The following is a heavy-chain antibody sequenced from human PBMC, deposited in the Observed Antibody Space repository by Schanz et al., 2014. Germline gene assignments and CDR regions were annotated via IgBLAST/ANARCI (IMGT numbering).Heavy chain of an antibody. CDR2: INPNTGGT. Sequence: QVLLVQSGAEVKQPGASVKVSCKASGYTFTAYFIHWVRQAPGQGLEWMGRINPNTGGTNFAQKFQGRVTMTRDTSITTAYMDLSGLTSADTAVYYCAREKGHGYSRLSWGQGTLLAVSS. V-gene: IGHV1-2*06. CDR1: GYTFTAYF. CDR3: AREKGHGYSRLS. J-gene: IGHJ5*02. D-gene: IGHD5-12*01.